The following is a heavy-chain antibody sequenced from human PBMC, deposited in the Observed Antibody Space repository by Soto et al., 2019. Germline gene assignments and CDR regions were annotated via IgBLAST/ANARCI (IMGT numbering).Heavy chain of an antibody. Sequence: ASVKVSCQDSGYTFTTDFIHWVRQAPGHGLEWMGMINPSGDTGYAEKFRGRVTMTIYTSTTTAPMEPRKLPSEETGVYFSGREFCMDSPGSGDSQFWGQGTLVTVS. D-gene: IGHD3-10*01. V-gene: IGHV1-46*01. CDR3: GREFCMDSPGSGDSQF. CDR2: INPSGDT. CDR1: GYTFTTDF. J-gene: IGHJ1*01.